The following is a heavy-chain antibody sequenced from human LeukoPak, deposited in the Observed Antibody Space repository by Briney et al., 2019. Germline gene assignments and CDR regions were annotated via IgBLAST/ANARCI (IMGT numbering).Heavy chain of an antibody. CDR2: ITGSGDTT. J-gene: IGHJ4*02. D-gene: IGHD3-9*01. Sequence: GGSLRLSCAASGFIFRNYAMSWVSQAPGKGLEWLSAITGSGDTTYYADSVKGRFTISRDNSKNTLYVEMNTLRAEDTAVYYCAKWGDYDILTGYYASDFWGQGTLVTVSS. CDR1: GFIFRNYA. V-gene: IGHV3-23*01. CDR3: AKWGDYDILTGYYASDF.